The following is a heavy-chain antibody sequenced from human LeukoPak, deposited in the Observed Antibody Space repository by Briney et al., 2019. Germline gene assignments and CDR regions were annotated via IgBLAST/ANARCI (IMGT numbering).Heavy chain of an antibody. CDR3: AFRRDGYKGGNWFDP. D-gene: IGHD5-24*01. J-gene: IGHJ5*02. CDR1: GGSINSRSYY. V-gene: IGHV4-39*01. CDR2: IYYSGST. Sequence: SETLSLTCTVSGGSINSRSYYWGWIRQPPGKGLEWIGSIYYSGSTNHNPSLKSRVTISVDTSKNQLSLKLSSVTAADTAVYYCAFRRDGYKGGNWFDPWGQGTLVTVSS.